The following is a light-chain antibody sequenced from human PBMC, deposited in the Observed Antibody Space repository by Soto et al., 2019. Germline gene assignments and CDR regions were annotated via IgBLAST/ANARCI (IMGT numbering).Light chain of an antibody. Sequence: AIRMTQSPSSFSASTGDRVTIICRASQGISSSLAWYQQEPGKAPKLLIYAASTLQSGVPSRFIGSGSGTDFTLTISCLQSEDFATYYCQQYYNYPPTFGQGTKLEIK. CDR3: QQYYNYPPT. CDR1: QGISSS. V-gene: IGKV1-8*01. J-gene: IGKJ2*01. CDR2: AAS.